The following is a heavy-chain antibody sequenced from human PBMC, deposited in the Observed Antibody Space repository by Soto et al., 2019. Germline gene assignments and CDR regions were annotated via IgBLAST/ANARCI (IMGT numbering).Heavy chain of an antibody. CDR3: ATSKVGTRSFYYYYGMDV. Sequence: GGSLRLSCAASGFVFGSFAMNWVRQAPGKGLEWVSAISGSGDTTYYADSLKGRITISRDNSKNMLYLQIGSLRVDDTAVYYCATSKVGTRSFYYYYGMDVWGQGTTVTVSS. V-gene: IGHV3-23*01. CDR2: ISGSGDTT. CDR1: GFVFGSFA. D-gene: IGHD1-26*01. J-gene: IGHJ6*02.